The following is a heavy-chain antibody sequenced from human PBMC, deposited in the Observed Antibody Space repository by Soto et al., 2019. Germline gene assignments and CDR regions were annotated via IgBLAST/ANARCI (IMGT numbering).Heavy chain of an antibody. CDR1: GYTFSTYA. J-gene: IGHJ6*02. D-gene: IGHD1-1*01. V-gene: IGHV1-3*01. CDR2: LNGGTGQT. Sequence: ASVKVSCKASGYTFSTYAIHWVRQAPGQSLEWMGWLNGGTGQTRYSQRFQDRVTITRDTSASTAYMEVSSLRPEDTAVYYCARGKGMEENYYYYGMDIWGQGTTVTVSS. CDR3: ARGKGMEENYYYYGMDI.